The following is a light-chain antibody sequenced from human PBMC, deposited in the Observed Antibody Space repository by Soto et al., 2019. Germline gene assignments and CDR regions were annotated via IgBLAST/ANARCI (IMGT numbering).Light chain of an antibody. J-gene: IGKJ1*01. CDR1: QSIGSW. CDR3: QQYNSYPRT. CDR2: DAS. V-gene: IGKV1-5*01. Sequence: DVQMTQSPSSLSASVGDRVIITCRASQSIGSWLAWYQQKPGKAPKLLIYDASSLESGVPSRFSGSGSGTEFTLTISSLQPDDFATYYCQQYNSYPRTFGQGTKVDIK.